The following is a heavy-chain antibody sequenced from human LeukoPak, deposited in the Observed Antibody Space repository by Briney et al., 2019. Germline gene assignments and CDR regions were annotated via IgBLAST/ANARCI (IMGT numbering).Heavy chain of an antibody. CDR2: IDDSGNT. D-gene: IGHD3-10*01. J-gene: IGHJ3*02. Sequence: SETLSLTCTVSGDSISAYYWSWIRRPPGRGLEWIGYIDDSGNTNYNPSLKTQVTISLDKSKNQFSLQLNFVTAADTAMYYCARPDSHGSGSHTVFDAFDIWGQGTRVTVSS. CDR1: GDSISAYY. V-gene: IGHV4-59*01. CDR3: ARPDSHGSGSHTVFDAFDI.